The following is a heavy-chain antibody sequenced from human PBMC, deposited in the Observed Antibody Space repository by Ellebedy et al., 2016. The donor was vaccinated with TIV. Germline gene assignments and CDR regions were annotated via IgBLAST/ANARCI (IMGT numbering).Heavy chain of an antibody. Sequence: AASVKVSCKGSGYTFTSYYMHWVRQAPGQGLEWMGWSNPNSGGTNYAQKFQGWVTMTRDTSISTAYMGMSRLRSDDTAVYYCARDGGSYSDFDYWGQGTLVTVSS. V-gene: IGHV1-2*04. D-gene: IGHD1-26*01. J-gene: IGHJ4*02. CDR3: ARDGGSYSDFDY. CDR1: GYTFTSYY. CDR2: SNPNSGGT.